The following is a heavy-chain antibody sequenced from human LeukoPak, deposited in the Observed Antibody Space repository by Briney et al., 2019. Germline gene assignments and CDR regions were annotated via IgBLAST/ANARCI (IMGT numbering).Heavy chain of an antibody. CDR3: ARDLDGDSFYFDN. V-gene: IGHV4-4*07. Sequence: SETVSLTCTVSGGPISGYYWSWIRQPAGKGLEWIGRFSTRGIINYNPSLKSRVTMSVDTSKNHFSLKLRSVTAADTAVYYCARDLDGDSFYFDNWGQGTLVTVSS. CDR1: GGPISGYY. CDR2: FSTRGII. D-gene: IGHD7-27*01. J-gene: IGHJ4*02.